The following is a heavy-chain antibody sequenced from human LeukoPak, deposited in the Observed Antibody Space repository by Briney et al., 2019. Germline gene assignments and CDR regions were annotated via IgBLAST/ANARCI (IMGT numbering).Heavy chain of an antibody. CDR2: ISYDGSNK. CDR1: GFTFSSYA. D-gene: IGHD6-13*01. CDR3: ARDLSAAGSPDY. Sequence: GGSLRLSCAASGFTFSSYAMQWVRQAPGKGLEWVAVISYDGSNKYYADSVKGRFTISRDNSKNTLYLQMNSLRAEDTAVYYCARDLSAAGSPDYWGQGTLVTVSS. V-gene: IGHV3-30-3*01. J-gene: IGHJ4*02.